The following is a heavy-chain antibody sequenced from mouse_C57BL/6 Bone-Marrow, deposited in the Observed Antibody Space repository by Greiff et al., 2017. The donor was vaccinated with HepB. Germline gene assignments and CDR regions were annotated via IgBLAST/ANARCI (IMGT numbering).Heavy chain of an antibody. D-gene: IGHD1-1*01. Sequence: LQQSGGGLVQPGGSMKLSCVASGFTFSNYWMNWVRQSPEKGLEWVAQIRLKSDNYATNYAESVKGRFTISRDDSKSSVYLQMNNLRAEDTGIYYCTGADYGSFDYWGQGTTLTVSS. V-gene: IGHV6-3*01. CDR1: GFTFSNYW. J-gene: IGHJ2*01. CDR2: IRLKSDNYAT. CDR3: TGADYGSFDY.